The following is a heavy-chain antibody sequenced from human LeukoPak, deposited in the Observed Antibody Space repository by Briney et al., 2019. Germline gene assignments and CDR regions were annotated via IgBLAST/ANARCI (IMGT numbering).Heavy chain of an antibody. CDR2: ITASGNTR. D-gene: IGHD6-19*01. J-gene: IGHJ5*01. CDR3: AKDIRNTGWYKDS. Sequence: PGGSLRLSCAASGLTFSSYAMSWVRQAPGKGLEWVSGITASGNTRYYADSLKGRFTISRDNSKNTLSLQMTSLTAEDTAVYYCAKDIRNTGWYKDSWGRGTLVTVSS. V-gene: IGHV3-23*01. CDR1: GLTFSSYA.